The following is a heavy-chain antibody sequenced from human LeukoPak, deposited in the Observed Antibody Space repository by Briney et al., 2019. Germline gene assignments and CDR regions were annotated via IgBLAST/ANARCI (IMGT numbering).Heavy chain of an antibody. J-gene: IGHJ5*02. CDR1: GYTFRIHD. CDR3: ARESARNDGWFDP. D-gene: IGHD1-1*01. Sequence: ASVKVSCKASGYTFRIHDINWVRQAPGQGLEWMGWVSPKTGRTGYAQKFQGRVYMTTNASLSTAYMELSSLRSDDTAVYFCARESARNDGWFDPWGQGTLVTVSS. V-gene: IGHV1-8*01. CDR2: VSPKTGRT.